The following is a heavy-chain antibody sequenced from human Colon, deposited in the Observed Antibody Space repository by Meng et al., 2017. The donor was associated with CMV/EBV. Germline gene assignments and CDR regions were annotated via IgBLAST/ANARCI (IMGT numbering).Heavy chain of an antibody. CDR2: INHSGST. CDR1: GGSFSGYY. J-gene: IGHJ4*02. D-gene: IGHD3-22*01. CDR3: ASPYYYDSSGYNN. Sequence: QVQLQQWGAGLLKPSETLSLTCAVYGGSFSGYYWSWIRQPPGKGLEWIGEINHSGSTNYNPSLKNRVTISVDTSKNQFSLKLSSVTAADTAVYYCASPYYYDSSGYNNWGQGTLVTVSS. V-gene: IGHV4-34*01.